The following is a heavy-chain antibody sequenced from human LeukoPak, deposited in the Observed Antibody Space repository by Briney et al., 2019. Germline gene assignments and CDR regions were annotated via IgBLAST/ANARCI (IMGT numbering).Heavy chain of an antibody. Sequence: GGSLRLSCAASGFTFDDYAMHWVRQAPGKGLEWVSGISWNSGSIGYADSVKGRFTISRDSTKNSLYLQMNSRRAEDTAFYYCAKNRYSSGWYDLDYWGQGTLVTVSS. CDR1: GFTFDDYA. V-gene: IGHV3-9*01. CDR3: AKNRYSSGWYDLDY. D-gene: IGHD6-19*01. CDR2: ISWNSGSI. J-gene: IGHJ4*02.